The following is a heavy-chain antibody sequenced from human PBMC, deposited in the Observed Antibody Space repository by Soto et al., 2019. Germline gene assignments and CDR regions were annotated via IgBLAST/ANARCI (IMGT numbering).Heavy chain of an antibody. CDR2: VYPSDAYV. Sequence: GESPEISCQITGYRFSCSWLGWVRQKPGKGLEWLGNVYPSDAYVRHSTALEGQVTISADNSMNAAYMQLLNLKDSDTAIYYCTKGATSTFDSWGQGTPVTFYS. D-gene: IGHD3-16*01. CDR1: GYRFSCSW. CDR3: TKGATSTFDS. J-gene: IGHJ4*02. V-gene: IGHV5-51*01.